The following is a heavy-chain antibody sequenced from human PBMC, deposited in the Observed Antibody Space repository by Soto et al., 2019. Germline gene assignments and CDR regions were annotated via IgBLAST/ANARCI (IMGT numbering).Heavy chain of an antibody. D-gene: IGHD5-18*01. CDR2: IIPIFGTA. CDR1: GGTFSSYA. Sequence: ASVKVSCKASGGTFSSYAISWVRQAPGQGLEWMGGIIPIFGTANYAQKFQGRVTITADESTSTAYMELSSLRSEDTAVYYCAQAAVDTAMVFDYWGQGTRVTVSS. V-gene: IGHV1-69*13. CDR3: AQAAVDTAMVFDY. J-gene: IGHJ4*02.